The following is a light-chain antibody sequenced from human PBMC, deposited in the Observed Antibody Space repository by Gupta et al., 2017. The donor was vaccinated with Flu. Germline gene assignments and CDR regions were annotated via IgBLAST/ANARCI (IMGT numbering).Light chain of an antibody. CDR2: GNS. CDR1: SSNTGAGFD. Sequence: QSVLTQAPSVYGAPGQRVTISCTVSSSNTGAGFDVHWYQQLPGAAPKLLIYGNSNRPSGVPDRFSGSKSGTSASLTITGLQAEDEADYYCQSYDSTLSGSVFGGGTKLTVL. J-gene: IGLJ3*02. V-gene: IGLV1-40*01. CDR3: QSYDSTLSGSV.